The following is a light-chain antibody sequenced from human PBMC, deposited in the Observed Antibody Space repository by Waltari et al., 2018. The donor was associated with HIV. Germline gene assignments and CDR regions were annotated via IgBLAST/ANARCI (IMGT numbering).Light chain of an antibody. CDR3: QQSYSTPHT. CDR1: QLINKY. V-gene: IGKV1-39*01. CDR2: AAS. J-gene: IGKJ1*01. Sequence: THYPSPLSASVEARGTTPCRASQLINKYLNWYQQKPGNAPQLLIYAASSLQSGVPSRFIGTGSGTDFTLTIIGLQPEDFATYYCQQSYSTPHTFGQGTKVEI.